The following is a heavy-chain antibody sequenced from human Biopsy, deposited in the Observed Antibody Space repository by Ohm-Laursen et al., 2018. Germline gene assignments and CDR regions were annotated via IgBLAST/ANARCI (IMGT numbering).Heavy chain of an antibody. Sequence: SETLSLTCAVSGGSISDYFWSWIRQPADKGLEYIGRIYSSGRTFYNPSLKSRVTMSVATSDNQFSLKLSSVTAAGTAVYFCARDAYGDYDTYY. CDR3: ARDAYGDYDTYY. D-gene: IGHD4-17*01. V-gene: IGHV4-4*07. CDR2: IYSSGRT. CDR1: GGSISDYF. J-gene: IGHJ6*03.